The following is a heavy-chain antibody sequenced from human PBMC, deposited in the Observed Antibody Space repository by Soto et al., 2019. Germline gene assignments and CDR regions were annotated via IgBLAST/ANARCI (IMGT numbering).Heavy chain of an antibody. CDR1: GYTFTSYG. CDR2: ISAYNGNT. Sequence: EASVKVSCKASGYTFTSYGISWVRQAPGQGLEWMGWISAYNGNTNYAQKLQGRVTMTTDTSTSTAYMELRSLRSDDTAVYYCARDYIVATIGWFDPWGQGTLVTVSS. J-gene: IGHJ5*02. D-gene: IGHD5-12*01. V-gene: IGHV1-18*04. CDR3: ARDYIVATIGWFDP.